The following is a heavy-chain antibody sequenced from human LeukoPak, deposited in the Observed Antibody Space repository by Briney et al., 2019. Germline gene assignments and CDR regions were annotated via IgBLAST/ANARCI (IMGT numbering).Heavy chain of an antibody. J-gene: IGHJ3*02. Sequence: ASVKVSCKASGYTFTDYYIHWVRQAPGQGLEWMGWINPNSGGTKYARRFQGGVTMTRDASISTAYMELSSLRSDDTAVYYCARVVDGYNYGAFDIWGQGTVVTVSS. V-gene: IGHV1-2*02. CDR1: GYTFTDYY. CDR3: ARVVDGYNYGAFDI. CDR2: INPNSGGT. D-gene: IGHD5-24*01.